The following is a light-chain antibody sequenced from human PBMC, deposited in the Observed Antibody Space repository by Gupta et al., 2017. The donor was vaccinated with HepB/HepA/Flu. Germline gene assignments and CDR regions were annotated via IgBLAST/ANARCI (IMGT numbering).Light chain of an antibody. V-gene: IGLV1-47*02. CDR3: SAWADRLSGPWV. J-gene: IGLJ3*02. CDR1: KSNIGGSH. Sequence: SVRTLPPPTSATPGQRVATTCSGSKSNIGGSHVCWYQQLPGSSHTHRIVITSQRPSGVPDLFSCSNSGTSASLTITGVRPAEEADYDYSAWADRLSGPWVFGGGTKLTVL. CDR2: ITS.